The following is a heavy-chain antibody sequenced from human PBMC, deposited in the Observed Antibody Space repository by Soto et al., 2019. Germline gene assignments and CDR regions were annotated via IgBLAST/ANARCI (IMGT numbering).Heavy chain of an antibody. V-gene: IGHV1-18*04. Sequence: ASVKVSCKACGYTFPSYGISWVRQAPGQGLEWMGWISAYNGNTNYAQKLQGRVTMTTDTSTSTAYMELRSLRSDDTAVYYCARDLARIREFDYWGQGTLVTVSS. CDR2: ISAYNGNT. CDR1: GYTFPSYG. J-gene: IGHJ4*02. CDR3: ARDLARIREFDY. D-gene: IGHD3-10*01.